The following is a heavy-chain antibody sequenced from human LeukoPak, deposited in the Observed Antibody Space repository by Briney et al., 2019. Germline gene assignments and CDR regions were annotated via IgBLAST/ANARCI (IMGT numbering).Heavy chain of an antibody. CDR2: INAGNGNT. Sequence: ASVKVSCKASGYTFTSYAMHWVRQAPEQRLEWMGWINAGNGNTKYSQKFQGRVTITRDTSASTAYMELSSLRSEDTAVYYCARDLSSGWGYYYYYGMDVWGKGTTVTVSS. V-gene: IGHV1-3*01. J-gene: IGHJ6*04. CDR1: GYTFTSYA. D-gene: IGHD6-19*01. CDR3: ARDLSSGWGYYYYYGMDV.